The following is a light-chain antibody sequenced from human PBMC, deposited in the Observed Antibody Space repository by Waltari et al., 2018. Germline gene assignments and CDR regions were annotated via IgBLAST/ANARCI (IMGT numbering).Light chain of an antibody. CDR3: QQSYSTPVT. J-gene: IGKJ1*01. CDR2: AAS. CDR1: QTINSY. Sequence: DIQITQSPSSLSASVGDRVTITRRASQTINSYLNRYQQKPGKGPNLLIYAASSFESGVPSRSSGSASGTDFTLTISSLQPEEFATYYCQQSYSTPVTFGQGINVQIK. V-gene: IGKV1-39*01.